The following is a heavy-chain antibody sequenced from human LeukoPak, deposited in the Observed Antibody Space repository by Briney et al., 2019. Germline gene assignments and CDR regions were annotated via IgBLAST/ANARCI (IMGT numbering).Heavy chain of an antibody. CDR1: GYTFTGYY. Sequence: ASVKVSCKASGYTFTGYYMHWVRQAPGQGLEWMGWINPNSGGTNYAQKFQGRVTMTRDTSISTAYMELNRLRSDDTAVYYCARSRRVRYCSNISCYAGFFEYWGQGTLVTVSS. J-gene: IGHJ4*02. CDR3: ARSRRVRYCSNISCYAGFFEY. CDR2: INPNSGGT. D-gene: IGHD2-2*01. V-gene: IGHV1-2*02.